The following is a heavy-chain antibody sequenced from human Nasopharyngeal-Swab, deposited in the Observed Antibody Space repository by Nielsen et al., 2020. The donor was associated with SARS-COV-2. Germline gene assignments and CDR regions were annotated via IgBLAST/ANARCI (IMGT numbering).Heavy chain of an antibody. J-gene: IGHJ4*02. Sequence: GSLRLSCTVSGGSISSSSYYWSWIRQPPGKGLEWIGEINHSGSTNYNPSLKSRVTISVDTSKNQFSLKLSSVTAADTAVYYCARDPYYDILTGYSRHFDYWGQGTLVTVSS. V-gene: IGHV4-39*07. CDR2: INHSGST. D-gene: IGHD3-9*01. CDR3: ARDPYYDILTGYSRHFDY. CDR1: GGSISSSSYY.